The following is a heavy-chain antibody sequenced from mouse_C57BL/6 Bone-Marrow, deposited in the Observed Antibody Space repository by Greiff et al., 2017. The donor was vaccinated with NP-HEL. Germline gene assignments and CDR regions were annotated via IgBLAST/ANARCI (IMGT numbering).Heavy chain of an antibody. CDR1: GFTFSSYG. CDR2: ISSGGSYT. D-gene: IGHD1-1*01. J-gene: IGHJ2*01. Sequence: EVQLVESGGDLVKPGGSLKLSCAASGFTFSSYGMSWVRQTPDKRLEWVATISSGGSYTYYLDSVKGRFTISRDNAKNTLYLQMSSLKSEDTAMYYCARRPITTVVAKYYFDYWGQGTTLTVSS. V-gene: IGHV5-6*01. CDR3: ARRPITTVVAKYYFDY.